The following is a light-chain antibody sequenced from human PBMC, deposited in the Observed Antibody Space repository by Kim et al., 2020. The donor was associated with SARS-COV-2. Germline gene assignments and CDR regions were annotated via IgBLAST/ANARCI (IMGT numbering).Light chain of an antibody. CDR2: GAS. CDR1: QSVSSSY. J-gene: IGKJ4*01. CDR3: QQYGSSP. V-gene: IGKV3-20*01. Sequence: EIVLTQSPGTLSLSPGERATLSCRANQSVSSSYLAWYQQKPGQAPRLLIYGASSRTTGIPDRFSGSGSGTDFTLTISRLEPEDFAVYYCQQYGSSPFGGGTKVDIK.